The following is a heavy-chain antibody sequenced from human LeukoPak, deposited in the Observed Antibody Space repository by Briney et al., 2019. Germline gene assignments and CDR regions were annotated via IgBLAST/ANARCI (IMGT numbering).Heavy chain of an antibody. CDR2: ISGGSSTI. CDR1: GFTFSIYR. CDR3: ARYGSGTSYITNYFDY. D-gene: IGHD3-10*01. Sequence: GGSLRLSCAASGFTFSIYRTNWVRQAPGKGLEWVSYISGGSSTIYHADSVKGRFTISRDNAKNSLYLQMKSLRDEDTAVYYCARYGSGTSYITNYFDYWGQGTLVTVSS. J-gene: IGHJ4*02. V-gene: IGHV3-48*02.